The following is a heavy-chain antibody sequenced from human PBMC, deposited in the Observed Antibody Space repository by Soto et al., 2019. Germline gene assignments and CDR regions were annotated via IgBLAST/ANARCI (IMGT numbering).Heavy chain of an antibody. V-gene: IGHV4-31*03. Sequence: SETLSLTCTVSGGSISSGGYYWSWIRQHPGKGLEWIGYICYSGSTYYNPSLKSRVTISVDTSKNQFSLKLSSVTAADTAVYYCARSGGEPYYDFWSGYYYYYYGMDVWGQGTTVTVSS. CDR1: GGSISSGGYY. CDR2: ICYSGST. CDR3: ARSGGEPYYDFWSGYYYYYYGMDV. J-gene: IGHJ6*02. D-gene: IGHD3-3*01.